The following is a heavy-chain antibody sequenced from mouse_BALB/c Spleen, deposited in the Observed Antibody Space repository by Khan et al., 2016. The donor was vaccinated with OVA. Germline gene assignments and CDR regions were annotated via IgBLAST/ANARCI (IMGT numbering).Heavy chain of an antibody. CDR2: VSTGGGYT. D-gene: IGHD1-1*01. Sequence: EVELVESGGDLVKPGGSLKLSCAASGFTFSTYGMSWVRQTPDKRLEWVVTVSTGGGYTYYPDSVKGRFTISRDNAKNTLYLQMSSLKSEDAAVFYCTRLAYYYDSEGFAYWGQGTLVTVSA. J-gene: IGHJ3*01. CDR3: TRLAYYYDSEGFAY. CDR1: GFTFSTYG. V-gene: IGHV5-6*01.